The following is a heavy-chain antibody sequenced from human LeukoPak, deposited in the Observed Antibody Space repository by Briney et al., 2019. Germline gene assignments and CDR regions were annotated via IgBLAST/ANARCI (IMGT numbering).Heavy chain of an antibody. D-gene: IGHD5-18*01. CDR2: MNPNSGNT. CDR3: ARGRGYSYGRARGYYFDY. J-gene: IGHJ4*02. CDR1: GYTFTSYD. V-gene: IGHV1-8*01. Sequence: GASVKVSCKASGYTFTSYDINWVRQATGQGLEWMGWMNPNSGNTGYAQKFQGRVTMTRNTSISTAYMELSSLRSEDTAVYYCARGRGYSYGRARGYYFDYWGQGTLVTDSS.